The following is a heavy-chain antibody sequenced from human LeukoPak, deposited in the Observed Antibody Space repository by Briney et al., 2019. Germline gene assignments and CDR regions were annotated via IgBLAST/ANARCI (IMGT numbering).Heavy chain of an antibody. V-gene: IGHV4-34*01. Sequence: SETLSLTCAVYGGSFSGYYWSWIRQPPGKGLEWIGEINHSGSTNYNPSLKSRVTISVDTSKNQFSLKLSSVTAADTAVYYCASTARPGSYLDYWGQGTLVNVSS. CDR1: GGSFSGYY. CDR2: INHSGST. CDR3: ASTARPGSYLDY. D-gene: IGHD6-6*01. J-gene: IGHJ4*02.